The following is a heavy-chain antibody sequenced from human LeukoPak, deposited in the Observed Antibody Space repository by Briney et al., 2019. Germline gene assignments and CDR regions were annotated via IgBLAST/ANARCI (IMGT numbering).Heavy chain of an antibody. V-gene: IGHV3-23*01. CDR3: ASHCSGGSCYF. CDR2: ISGSGSST. Sequence: GGSLRLSCAASGFTFSSYAMSWVRQAPGKGLEWVSAISGSGSSTYYANSVKGRFTISRDNSKNTLYLQVNSLRAEDTAVYYCASHCSGGSCYFWGQGTLVSASS. D-gene: IGHD2-15*01. J-gene: IGHJ4*02. CDR1: GFTFSSYA.